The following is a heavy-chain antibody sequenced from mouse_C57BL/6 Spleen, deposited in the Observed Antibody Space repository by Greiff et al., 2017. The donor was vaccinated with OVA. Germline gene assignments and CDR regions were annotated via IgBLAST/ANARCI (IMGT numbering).Heavy chain of an antibody. J-gene: IGHJ1*03. D-gene: IGHD1-1*01. V-gene: IGHV1-9*01. Sequence: QVQLQQSGAELMKPGASVKLSCKATGYTFTGYWIEWVKQRPGHGLEWIGEILPGSGSTNYNEKFKGKATFTADTSSNTAYMQLSSLTTEDSAIYYGARRYYYGSSYIWCFDVWGTGTTVTVSA. CDR3: ARRYYYGSSYIWCFDV. CDR1: GYTFTGYW. CDR2: ILPGSGST.